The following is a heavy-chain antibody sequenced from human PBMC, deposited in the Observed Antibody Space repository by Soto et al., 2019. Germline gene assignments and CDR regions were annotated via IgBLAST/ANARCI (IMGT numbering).Heavy chain of an antibody. Sequence: QVQLVQYGAEVKRPGASVKVSCKASGYTFTSYGISSVRQAPGQGLEWMGWISAYNGNTNYAQKLQGRVTMTTDTSTSTAYMELRSLRSDDTAVYYCARDRRSVGIAAAGSDVWGQGTTVTVSS. V-gene: IGHV1-18*01. D-gene: IGHD6-13*01. CDR2: ISAYNGNT. J-gene: IGHJ6*02. CDR3: ARDRRSVGIAAAGSDV. CDR1: GYTFTSYG.